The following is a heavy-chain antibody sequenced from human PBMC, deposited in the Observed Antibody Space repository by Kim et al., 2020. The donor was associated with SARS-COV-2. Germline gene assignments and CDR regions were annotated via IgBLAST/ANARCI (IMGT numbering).Heavy chain of an antibody. CDR1: GFTFRSSG. CDR2: IWYDGSNK. V-gene: IGHV3-33*01. J-gene: IGHJ4*02. CDR3: ARQYNWNDARFDY. D-gene: IGHD1-1*01. Sequence: GGSLRLSCAASGFTFRSSGLPFFRPSPGPGLEWVAVIWYDGSNKYYADSVKGRFTISRDNSKNTLYLQMNSLRAEDTAVYYCARQYNWNDARFDYWGQGTLVTVSS.